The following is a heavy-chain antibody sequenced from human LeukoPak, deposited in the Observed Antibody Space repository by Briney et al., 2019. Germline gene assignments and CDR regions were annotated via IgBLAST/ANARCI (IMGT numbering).Heavy chain of an antibody. D-gene: IGHD3-22*01. V-gene: IGHV3-30-3*01. CDR2: ISYDGSNK. J-gene: IGHJ1*01. Sequence: GGSLRLSCAASGFTFSSYAMHWVRQAPGKGLEWVAVISYDGSNKYYADSVKGRFTTSRDNSKNTLYLQMNSLRAEDTAVYYCARDEDYYDSSGYYEEYFQHWGQGTLVTVSS. CDR1: GFTFSSYA. CDR3: ARDEDYYDSSGYYEEYFQH.